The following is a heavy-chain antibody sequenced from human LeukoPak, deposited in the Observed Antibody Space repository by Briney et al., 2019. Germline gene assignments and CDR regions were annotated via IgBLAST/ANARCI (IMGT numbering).Heavy chain of an antibody. CDR3: ARDRSGGSGSDY. Sequence: PGGSVSLFCAASGFPFSIYGMQWARQAPGGGGEWVSVIGYDGSKNSDADSVKGRFTIYRDNSKNSLYLQMISLRAEDTAVYSCARDRSGGSGSDYWGQGTLVSVSS. J-gene: IGHJ4*02. V-gene: IGHV3-33*01. CDR2: IGYDGSKN. CDR1: GFPFSIYG. D-gene: IGHD2-15*01.